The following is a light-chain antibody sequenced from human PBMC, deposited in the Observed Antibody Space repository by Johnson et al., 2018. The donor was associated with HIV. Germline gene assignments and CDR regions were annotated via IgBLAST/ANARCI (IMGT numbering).Light chain of an antibody. Sequence: QSVLTQPPSVSAAPGQKVTISCSGSISNIGDNFVSWYQQFPGTAPKLLIYENNRRPSGIPDRFSGSKSGTSATLSITGLQTGDEADYYCGTGDSCLSGGVFGTGTKVTVL. J-gene: IGLJ1*01. CDR3: GTGDSCLSGGV. CDR1: ISNIGDNF. V-gene: IGLV1-51*02. CDR2: ENN.